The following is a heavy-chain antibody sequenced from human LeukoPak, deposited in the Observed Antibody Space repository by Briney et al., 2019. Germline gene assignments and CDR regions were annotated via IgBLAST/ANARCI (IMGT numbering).Heavy chain of an antibody. CDR2: ISAYNGNT. Sequence: VASVKVSCKASGYTFTSYGISWVRQAPGQGLEWMGWISAYNGNTNYAQKLQGRVTMTTDTSTSTAYMELRSLRSDDTAVYYCAREYTMVRGLEGYYFDYWGQGTLVTVPS. CDR3: AREYTMVRGLEGYYFDY. D-gene: IGHD3-10*01. CDR1: GYTFTSYG. J-gene: IGHJ4*02. V-gene: IGHV1-18*01.